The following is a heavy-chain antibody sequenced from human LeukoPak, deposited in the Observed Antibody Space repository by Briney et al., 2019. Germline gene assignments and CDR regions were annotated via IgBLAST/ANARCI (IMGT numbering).Heavy chain of an antibody. CDR1: GFTFSNAW. D-gene: IGHD5-24*01. J-gene: IGHJ4*02. CDR2: IKSKTDGGTT. V-gene: IGHV3-15*01. CDR3: TTDTIVEMATITSLFDY. Sequence: GGSLRLSCAASGFTFSNAWMSWVRQAPGKGLEWVGRIKSKTDGGTTDYAAHVKGRFTISRDDSKNTLYLQMNSLKTEDTAVYYCTTDTIVEMATITSLFDYWGQGTLVTVSS.